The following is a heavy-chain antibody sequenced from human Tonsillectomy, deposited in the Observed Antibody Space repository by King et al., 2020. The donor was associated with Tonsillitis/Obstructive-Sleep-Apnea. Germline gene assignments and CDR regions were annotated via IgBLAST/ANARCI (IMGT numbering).Heavy chain of an antibody. V-gene: IGHV1-69*12. CDR3: ARRGPGIQPGEGYYYSSMAV. Sequence: QLVQSGAEVKKPGSSVKVSCKASGGTFSSYAITWVRQAPGQGLEWMGEIIPVFRAPRYAQKFQGRVTITADESTSTAYMELSSLRSEDTAVYYCARRGPGIQPGEGYYYSSMAVWGKGTTVTVPS. CDR1: GGTFSSYA. J-gene: IGHJ6*03. D-gene: IGHD5-18*01. CDR2: IIPVFRAP.